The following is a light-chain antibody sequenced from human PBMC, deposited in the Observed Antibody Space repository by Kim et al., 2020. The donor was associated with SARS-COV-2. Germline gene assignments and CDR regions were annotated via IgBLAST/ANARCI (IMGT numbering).Light chain of an antibody. J-gene: IGLJ2*01. CDR3: CSYATGTTWV. CDR2: EGS. V-gene: IGLV2-23*01. Sequence: GQSITISCTGTSSDVGSYNLVSWYQQRPGKAPKRMIYEGSKRPSGVSNRFSGSKSGNTASLTISGLQADDEADYYCCSYATGTTWVFGGGTQRTVL. CDR1: SSDVGSYNL.